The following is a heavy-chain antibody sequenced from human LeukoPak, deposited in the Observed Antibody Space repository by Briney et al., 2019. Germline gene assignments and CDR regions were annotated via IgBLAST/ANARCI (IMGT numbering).Heavy chain of an antibody. CDR1: GYTFTSYD. CDR3: ARARTYYYDSSGYLPDY. V-gene: IGHV1-8*01. CDR2: MNPNSGNT. D-gene: IGHD3-22*01. J-gene: IGHJ4*02. Sequence: ASVKVSCKASGYTFTSYDINWVRQATGQGLEWMGWMNPNSGNTGYAQKFQGRVTMTRNTSISTAYMELSSLRSEDTAVYYCARARTYYYDSSGYLPDYWGQGTLVTVSS.